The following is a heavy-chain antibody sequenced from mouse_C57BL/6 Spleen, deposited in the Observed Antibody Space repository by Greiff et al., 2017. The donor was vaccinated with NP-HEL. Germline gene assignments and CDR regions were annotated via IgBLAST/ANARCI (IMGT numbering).Heavy chain of an antibody. Sequence: VQLQQSGAELVRPGTSVKVSCKASGYAFTNYLIEWVKQRPGQGLEWIGVINPGSGGTNYNEKFKGKATLTADKSSSTAYMQLSSLTSEDSAVYFCARPIYYDYDRDAMDYWGQGTSVTVSS. CDR3: ARPIYYDYDRDAMDY. CDR1: GYAFTNYL. D-gene: IGHD2-4*01. J-gene: IGHJ4*01. CDR2: INPGSGGT. V-gene: IGHV1-54*01.